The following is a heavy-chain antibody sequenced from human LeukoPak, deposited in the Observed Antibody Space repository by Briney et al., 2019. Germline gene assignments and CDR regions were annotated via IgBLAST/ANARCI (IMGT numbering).Heavy chain of an antibody. CDR3: AKEALYSSIDY. CDR2: IGGDYYT. J-gene: IGHJ4*02. V-gene: IGHV3-23*01. D-gene: IGHD2-2*01. Sequence: GGTLRLSCAASGFTFSNNGMSWVRQAPGKGLEWVSGIGGDYYTYYVDSVQGRFTISRDNSKNTLYLQMNSLRAEDTAVYYCAKEALYSSIDYWGQGTLVTVSS. CDR1: GFTFSNNG.